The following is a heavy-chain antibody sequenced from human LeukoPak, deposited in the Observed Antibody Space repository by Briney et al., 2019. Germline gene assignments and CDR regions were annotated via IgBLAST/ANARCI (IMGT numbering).Heavy chain of an antibody. V-gene: IGHV3-23*01. CDR2: ISGSGGST. CDR1: GFTFSSYA. D-gene: IGHD3-10*01. J-gene: IGHJ4*02. CDR3: AKRILLWFGEFPDY. Sequence: GGSLRLSCAASGFTFSSYAMSWVRQAPGKGLEWVSAISGSGGSTYYADSVKGRFTISRDNSKNTLYLQMNSLRAEDTAVYYCAKRILLWFGEFPDYWGQGTLVTVSS.